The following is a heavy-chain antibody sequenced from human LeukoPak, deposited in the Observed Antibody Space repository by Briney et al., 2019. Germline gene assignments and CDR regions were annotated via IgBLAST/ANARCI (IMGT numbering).Heavy chain of an antibody. CDR3: ARMVVVVAATTYSGHYGMDV. CDR2: INHSGST. Sequence: SETLSLTCAVYGGSFSGYYWSWIRQPPGKGLEWIGEINHSGSTNYNPSLKSRATISVDTSKNQFSLKLSSVTAADTAVYYCARMVVVVAATTYSGHYGMDVWGQGTTVTVSS. J-gene: IGHJ6*02. V-gene: IGHV4-34*01. CDR1: GGSFSGYY. D-gene: IGHD2-15*01.